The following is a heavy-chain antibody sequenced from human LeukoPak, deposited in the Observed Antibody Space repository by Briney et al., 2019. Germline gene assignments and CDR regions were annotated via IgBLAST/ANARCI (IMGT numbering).Heavy chain of an antibody. CDR1: GYTFSSYA. V-gene: IGHV1-2*02. CDR3: ARATTVTTNYPLGY. J-gene: IGHJ4*02. CDR2: INPNSGGT. Sequence: GASVKVSCKASGYTFSSYAMNWVRQAPGQGLEWMGWINPNSGGTNYAQKFQGRVTMTRDTSISTAYMELSRLRSDDTAVYYCARATTVTTNYPLGYWGQGTLVTVSS. D-gene: IGHD4-17*01.